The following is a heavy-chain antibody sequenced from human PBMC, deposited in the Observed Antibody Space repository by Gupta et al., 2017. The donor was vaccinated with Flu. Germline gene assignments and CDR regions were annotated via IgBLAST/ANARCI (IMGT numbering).Heavy chain of an antibody. J-gene: IGHJ4*02. CDR3: ARGGQYQLSRENY. V-gene: IGHV3-33*01. CDR1: GFSLGSYD. CDR2: IWYDGSNK. D-gene: IGHD2-2*01. Sequence: QVQLVESGGGVVQTGTSLRLSCVVSGFSLGSYDRHWVREAQGTGQGWVAIIWYDGSNKYYADSVKGRFTISRDNSKNTLFLQMNSLRAEDTAVYYCARGGQYQLSRENYWGQGTLVTVSS.